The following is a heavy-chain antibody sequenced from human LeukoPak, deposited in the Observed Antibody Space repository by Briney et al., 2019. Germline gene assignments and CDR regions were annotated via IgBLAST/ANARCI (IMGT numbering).Heavy chain of an antibody. Sequence: GASVKVSCKASGYTFTSYGISWVRQAPGQGLEWMGWISAYNGNTNYAQKLQGRVTMTTDTSTSTAYMELRSLRSEDTAVYYCARGPRSITMIVLAFDIWGQGTMVTVSS. V-gene: IGHV1-18*01. D-gene: IGHD3-22*01. CDR2: ISAYNGNT. CDR3: ARGPRSITMIVLAFDI. J-gene: IGHJ3*02. CDR1: GYTFTSYG.